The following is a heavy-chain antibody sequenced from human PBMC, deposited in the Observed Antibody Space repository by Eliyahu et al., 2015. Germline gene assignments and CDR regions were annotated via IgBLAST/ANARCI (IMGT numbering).Heavy chain of an antibody. J-gene: IGHJ5*01. CDR2: ISKGGGDT. D-gene: IGHD1-1*01. CDR1: GFTFSTYA. V-gene: IGHV3-23*01. CDR3: AKESWGGGTPWDDSFGS. Sequence: EVQMLESGGGLVQPGGSLRXSCAASGFTFSTYALNWVRQAPGKGLEWVSCISKGGGDTYYADSVKGRFTISRDDSKNTLFLQMDNLRAEDTALYYCAKESWGGGTPWDDSFGSWGQGTRVIVSX.